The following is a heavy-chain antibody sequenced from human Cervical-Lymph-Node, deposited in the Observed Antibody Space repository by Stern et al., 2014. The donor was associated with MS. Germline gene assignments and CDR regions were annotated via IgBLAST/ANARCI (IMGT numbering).Heavy chain of an antibody. CDR1: GGTFSKFP. J-gene: IGHJ5*02. D-gene: IGHD6-13*01. Sequence: VQLVASGAEVTKPGSSVKVSCKASGGTFSKFPSSWVRQAPGQGIEWMGGIFPVFGTPTFSQEFRGRVTITADVSTSTVYMELSSLRSDDTAVYYCALSSETSDRWYSLGYDLWGQGTLVTVSS. V-gene: IGHV1-69*01. CDR2: IFPVFGTP. CDR3: ALSSETSDRWYSLGYDL.